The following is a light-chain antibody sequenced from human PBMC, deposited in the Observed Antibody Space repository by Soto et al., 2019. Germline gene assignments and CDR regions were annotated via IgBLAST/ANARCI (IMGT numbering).Light chain of an antibody. CDR3: QQSHGIPYT. CDR2: AAS. CDR1: QTISTY. J-gene: IGKJ2*01. Sequence: DIQMTQSQSSLSASVGDRVTITCRASQTISTYLNWYQQEPGKAPKLLIYAASSLQSGVPSRFSGSGSGTDFTRTISSLQPEDFAAYYCQQSHGIPYTFGQGTKLEIK. V-gene: IGKV1-39*01.